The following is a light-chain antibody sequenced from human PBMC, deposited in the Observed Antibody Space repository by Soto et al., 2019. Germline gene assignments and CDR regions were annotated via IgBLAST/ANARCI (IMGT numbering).Light chain of an antibody. Sequence: EIVLTQSPGTLSLSPGERATLSCRASQSVSNNYVAWYQQKPGQAPRLLIYDTSTRATGIPARFSGSGSGTEFTLTISSLQSEDFAVYYCQQYSNWPPITFGQGTKVDI. J-gene: IGKJ1*01. V-gene: IGKV3-15*01. CDR1: QSVSNN. CDR3: QQYSNWPPIT. CDR2: DTS.